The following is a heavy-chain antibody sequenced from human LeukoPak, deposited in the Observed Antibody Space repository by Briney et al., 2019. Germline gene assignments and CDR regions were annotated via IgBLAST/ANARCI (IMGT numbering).Heavy chain of an antibody. CDR1: GFMYNSHA. J-gene: IGHJ4*02. D-gene: IGHD2/OR15-2a*01. V-gene: IGHV3-23*01. CDR2: ISGGGGST. Sequence: GGSLRLSCASTGFMYNSHAMSGVRQAPGKGLEWVSGISGGGGSTYHADFVKGRFTISRDNSKNTLSLQMNSLRVEHTAFYYCDILQAYSSVCNSKRYAYRGQGTLVTVSS. CDR3: DILQAYSSVCNSKRYAY.